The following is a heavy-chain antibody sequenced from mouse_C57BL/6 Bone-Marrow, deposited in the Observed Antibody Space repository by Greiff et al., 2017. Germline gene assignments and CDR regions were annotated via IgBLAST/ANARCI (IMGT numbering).Heavy chain of an antibody. CDR3: AREYYGREALFAY. V-gene: IGHV1-64*01. CDR2: IHPNSGST. D-gene: IGHD1-1*01. CDR1: GYTFTSYW. J-gene: IGHJ3*01. Sequence: QVQLQQPGAELVKPGASVKLSCKASGYTFTSYWMHWVKQRPGQGLEWIGMIHPNSGSTNYNEKFKSKATLTVDKSSSTAYMQLSSLTSEDSAVYYCAREYYGREALFAYWGQGTLVTVSA.